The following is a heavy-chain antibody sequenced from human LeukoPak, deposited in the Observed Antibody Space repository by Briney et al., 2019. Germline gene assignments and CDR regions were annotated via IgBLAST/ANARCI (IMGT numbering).Heavy chain of an antibody. D-gene: IGHD5-18*01. Sequence: PGRSLRLSCAASGFTFSSYAMHWVRQAPGKGLEWVAVISYDGSNKYYADSVKGRFTIPRDNSKNTLYLQMNSLRAEDTAVYYCARVQGRYSYGSGFDSWGQGTLVTVSS. CDR2: ISYDGSNK. V-gene: IGHV3-30*04. CDR1: GFTFSSYA. J-gene: IGHJ4*02. CDR3: ARVQGRYSYGSGFDS.